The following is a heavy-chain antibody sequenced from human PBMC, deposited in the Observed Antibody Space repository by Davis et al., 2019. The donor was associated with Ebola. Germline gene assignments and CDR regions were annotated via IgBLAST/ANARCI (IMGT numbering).Heavy chain of an antibody. CDR1: GYTFIEYF. D-gene: IGHD3-9*01. V-gene: IGHV1-2*02. J-gene: IGHJ5*02. CDR3: ARDLDWYMSSGENWFDP. Sequence: ASVKVSCKASGYTFIEYFMHWVRQAPGQGLEWMGWINPNSGGTNYAQKFQGRVTMTRDTSISTAYMELSRLRSDDTAVYYCARDLDWYMSSGENWFDPWGQGTLVTVSS. CDR2: INPNSGGT.